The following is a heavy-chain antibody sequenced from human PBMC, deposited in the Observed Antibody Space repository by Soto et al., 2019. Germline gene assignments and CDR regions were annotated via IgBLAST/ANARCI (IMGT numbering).Heavy chain of an antibody. CDR3: AKDVGYVLYYFDY. D-gene: IGHD5-18*01. CDR1: GFTFSSYG. Sequence: QVQLVESGGGVVQPGRSLRLSCAASGFTFSSYGMHWVRQAPGKGLEWVAVISYDGSNKYYADSVKGRFTISRDNSKNTLYLQINSLRAEDTAVYYCAKDVGYVLYYFDYWGQGTLVTVSS. V-gene: IGHV3-30*18. J-gene: IGHJ4*02. CDR2: ISYDGSNK.